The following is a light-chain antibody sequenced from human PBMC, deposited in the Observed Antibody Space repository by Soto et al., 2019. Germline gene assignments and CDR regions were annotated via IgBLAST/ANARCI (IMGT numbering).Light chain of an antibody. V-gene: IGLV2-8*01. CDR2: EVT. Sequence: QSVLTQPPSASGSPGQSVTISCTGSSSDVGNYNYVSWYQQHPGKAPKLMIQEVTKRPSWVPDRFSGSKSGNTASLTVSGLQAEDEADYYCSSYAGNNIFVFGTGTRSPS. CDR3: SSYAGNNIFV. CDR1: SSDVGNYNY. J-gene: IGLJ1*01.